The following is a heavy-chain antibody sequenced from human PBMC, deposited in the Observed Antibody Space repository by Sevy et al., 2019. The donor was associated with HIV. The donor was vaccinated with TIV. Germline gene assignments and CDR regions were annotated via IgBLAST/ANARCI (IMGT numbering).Heavy chain of an antibody. CDR1: GYSFTSYW. Sequence: GESLKISCKGSGYSFTSYWIGWVRQMPGKGLEWMGIIYPVVSDTRYSPSFQGQVTIPADKSFSTAYLQWSTLKASDTAMYYCARLRYGGNSEYFQHWCQGTLVTVSS. D-gene: IGHD2-21*02. V-gene: IGHV5-51*01. CDR2: IYPVVSDT. CDR3: ARLRYGGNSEYFQH. J-gene: IGHJ1*01.